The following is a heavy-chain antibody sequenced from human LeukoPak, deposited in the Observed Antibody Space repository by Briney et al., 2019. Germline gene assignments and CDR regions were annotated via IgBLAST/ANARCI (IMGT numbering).Heavy chain of an antibody. CDR3: AREAAIVVVARIYDAFDI. D-gene: IGHD3-22*01. CDR2: ISSSSYI. CDR1: GITFSSDA. J-gene: IGHJ3*02. Sequence: GGSLRLSCAASGITFSSDAMSWVRQAPGKGLEWVSSISSSSYIYYADSVKGRFTISRDNAKNSLYLQMNSLRAEDTAVYYCAREAAIVVVARIYDAFDIWGQGTMVTVSS. V-gene: IGHV3-21*01.